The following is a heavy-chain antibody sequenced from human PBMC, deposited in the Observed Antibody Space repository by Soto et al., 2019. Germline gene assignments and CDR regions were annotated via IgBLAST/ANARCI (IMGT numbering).Heavy chain of an antibody. CDR3: GRGDYYYGMDV. V-gene: IGHV3-66*01. Sequence: GGSLRLSCAASGFTFSTYSMNWVRQAPGKGLEWVSVIYSGGSTYYADSVKGRFTISRHNSKNTLYLQMNSLRVEDTAMYYCGRGDYYYGMDVWGQGTTVTVSS. J-gene: IGHJ6*02. CDR1: GFTFSTYS. CDR2: IYSGGST.